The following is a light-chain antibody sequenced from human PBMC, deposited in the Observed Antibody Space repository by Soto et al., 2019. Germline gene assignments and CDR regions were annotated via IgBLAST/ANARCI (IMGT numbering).Light chain of an antibody. V-gene: IGKV1-5*01. CDR3: QQYGSSPST. J-gene: IGKJ1*01. CDR1: QSISIW. Sequence: DIQMTQSPSTLSASVGDRATITCRASQSISIWLAWYQQKPGEAHELLIFDASTLETGVPSRFSGSGSGTDFTLTISRLEPEDFAVYYCQQYGSSPSTFGRGTKVDIK. CDR2: DAS.